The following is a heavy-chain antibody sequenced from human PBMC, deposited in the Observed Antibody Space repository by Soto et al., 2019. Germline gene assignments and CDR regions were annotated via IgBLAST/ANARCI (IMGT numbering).Heavy chain of an antibody. Sequence: QVQLQESGPGLVKPSETLSLTCTVSGGFISSYYWSWIQQPPGKGLEWIGYIYYSGSTNHNPSLRSRATISVDTSKNQFSLKLSSVTAADTAVYYCARVHVDYWYFDLWGRGTLVTVSS. V-gene: IGHV4-59*01. J-gene: IGHJ2*01. CDR1: GGFISSYY. CDR3: ARVHVDYWYFDL. CDR2: IYYSGST.